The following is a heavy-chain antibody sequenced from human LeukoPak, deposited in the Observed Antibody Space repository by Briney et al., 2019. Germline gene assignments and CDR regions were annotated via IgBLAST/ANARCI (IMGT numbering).Heavy chain of an antibody. D-gene: IGHD2-2*01. V-gene: IGHV3-23*01. CDR3: AKAGEYCSSASCFPDY. Sequence: GGSLRLSCTASGFTFSSYAMSWVRQAPGKGLEWVSAISGSGGSTYYADSVKGRFTISRDNSKNTLFLQMNSLRAEDTAVYYCAKAGEYCSSASCFPDYWGQGTLVTVSS. CDR2: ISGSGGST. J-gene: IGHJ4*02. CDR1: GFTFSSYA.